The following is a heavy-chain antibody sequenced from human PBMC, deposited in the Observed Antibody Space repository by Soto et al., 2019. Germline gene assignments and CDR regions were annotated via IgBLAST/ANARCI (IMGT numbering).Heavy chain of an antibody. V-gene: IGHV4-59*01. CDR1: GGSISSYY. J-gene: IGHJ6*02. CDR2: IYYSGST. D-gene: IGHD1-20*01. CDR3: ARDNSYYYYGMDV. Sequence: QVQLQESGPGLVKPSETLSLTCTVSGGSISSYYWSWIRQPPGKGLEWIGYIYYSGSTNYNPSLMSRVNISVHPSKNQFSLKLSSVTAADTAVYYCARDNSYYYYGMDVWGQGTTVTVSS.